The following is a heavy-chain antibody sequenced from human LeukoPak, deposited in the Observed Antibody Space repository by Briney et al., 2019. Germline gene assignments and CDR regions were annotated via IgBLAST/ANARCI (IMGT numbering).Heavy chain of an antibody. D-gene: IGHD3-16*01. V-gene: IGHV4-59*08. CDR2: IYYSGST. CDR3: ASSRLGELPFFDY. CDR1: GCSISSYY. Sequence: PSETLSLTCSVSGCSISSYYWSWIRQPPGKGLEWIGNIYYSGSTNYNPSLKSRVTISVDAHNNQFSLKLSTGADADTALCYCASSRLGELPFFDYWGQGALVTVSS. J-gene: IGHJ4*02.